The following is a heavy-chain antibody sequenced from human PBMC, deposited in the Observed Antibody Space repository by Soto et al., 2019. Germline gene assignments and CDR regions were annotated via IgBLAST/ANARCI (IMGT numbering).Heavy chain of an antibody. V-gene: IGHV1-3*01. CDR2: HNAANGDT. J-gene: IGHJ4*02. D-gene: IGHD5-12*01. CDR1: GYTFTSYT. CDR3: ARVSFETSGFADY. Sequence: SVKVSCKASGYTFTSYTIHWVRKAPVRSPEWMGWHNAANGDTKYSEKFQGRVTITRDTSARTAYMDLSSLSSKDTAVYFCARVSFETSGFADYWGQGTRVTVSS.